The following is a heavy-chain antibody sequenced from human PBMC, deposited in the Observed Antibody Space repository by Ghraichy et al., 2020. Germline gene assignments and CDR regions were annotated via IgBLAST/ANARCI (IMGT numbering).Heavy chain of an antibody. V-gene: IGHV4-34*01. D-gene: IGHD3-10*01. CDR1: GGSFSGYY. CDR3: ARGPRTYYYGSGTPFDY. CDR2: INHSGST. Sequence: SETLSLTCAVYGGSFSGYYWSWIRQPPGKGLEWIGEINHSGSTNYNPSLKSRVTISVDTSKNQFSLKLSSVTAADTAVYYCARGPRTYYYGSGTPFDYWGQGTLVTVSS. J-gene: IGHJ4*02.